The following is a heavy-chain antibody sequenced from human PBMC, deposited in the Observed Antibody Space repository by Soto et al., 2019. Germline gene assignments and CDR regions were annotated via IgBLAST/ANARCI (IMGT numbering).Heavy chain of an antibody. V-gene: IGHV4-34*01. CDR2: INHSGST. J-gene: IGHJ4*02. CDR3: ARGISLIVVGQRDAPDKYYLDS. Sequence: QVQLQQWGAGLLKPSETLSLTCAVYGGSFTGHYWSWIRQPPGKGLEWIGEINHSGSTNYNPSLKSRVSISVETSKNQFSLKLSSVTAADTALYYCARGISLIVVGQRDAPDKYYLDSWGQGTLVTVSS. D-gene: IGHD3-22*01. CDR1: GGSFTGHY.